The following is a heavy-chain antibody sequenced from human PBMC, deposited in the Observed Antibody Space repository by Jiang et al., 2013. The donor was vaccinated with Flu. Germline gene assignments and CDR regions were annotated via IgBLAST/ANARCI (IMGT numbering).Heavy chain of an antibody. D-gene: IGHD5-24*01. V-gene: IGHV3-33*01. CDR3: ARDRGDGYTPDAFDI. CDR1: GFTFSSYG. J-gene: IGHJ3*02. CDR2: IWYDGSNK. Sequence: LVESGGGVVQPGRSLRLSCAASGFTFSSYGMHWVRQAPGKGLEWVAVIWYDGSNKYYADSVKGRFTISRDNSKNTLYLQMNSLRAEDTAVYYCARDRGDGYTPDAFDIWGQGTMVTVSS.